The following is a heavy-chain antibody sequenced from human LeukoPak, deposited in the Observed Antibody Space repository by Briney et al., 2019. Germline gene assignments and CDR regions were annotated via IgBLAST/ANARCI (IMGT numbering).Heavy chain of an antibody. J-gene: IGHJ4*02. Sequence: ASVKVSCKTSGYTFTDYYLHWVQQAPGQGLEWMGWINPNSGGRDYAQKFQGRVTMTRDTSISTAYMELTRLTSDDTAVYYCARGDHRTGYHCSDYWGQGTLVTVSS. CDR2: INPNSGGR. CDR3: ARGDHRTGYHCSDY. CDR1: GYTFTDYY. D-gene: IGHD3-22*01. V-gene: IGHV1-2*02.